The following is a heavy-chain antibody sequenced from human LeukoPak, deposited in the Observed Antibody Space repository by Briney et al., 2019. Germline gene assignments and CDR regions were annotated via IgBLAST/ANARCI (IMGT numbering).Heavy chain of an antibody. Sequence: APVKVSCTASGYTFTSYGMGWVRQAPGQGLEWMGWISGYNGNTNYAQKLQDRVTMTTDTSTSTACMELRSLRSDDTAVYYCARAWNGCSDYWGQGTLVTVSS. CDR2: ISGYNGNT. V-gene: IGHV1-18*01. D-gene: IGHD4/OR15-4a*01. J-gene: IGHJ4*02. CDR3: ARAWNGCSDY. CDR1: GYTFTSYG.